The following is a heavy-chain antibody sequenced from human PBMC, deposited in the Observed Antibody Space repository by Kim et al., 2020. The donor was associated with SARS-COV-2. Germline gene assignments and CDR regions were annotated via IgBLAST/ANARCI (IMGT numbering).Heavy chain of an antibody. V-gene: IGHV4-4*07. J-gene: IGHJ4*02. Sequence: SETLSLTCTVSGDSISSYYWSWIRQPAGKGLEWIGRIYTSGSTNYNPSLKRRVTMSVDTTKNQFSLKLSSVTAADTAVYYCARDRYYGDYVGPDFDYWGQGTLVTVSS. CDR2: IYTSGST. CDR3: ARDRYYGDYVGPDFDY. CDR1: GDSISSYY. D-gene: IGHD4-17*01.